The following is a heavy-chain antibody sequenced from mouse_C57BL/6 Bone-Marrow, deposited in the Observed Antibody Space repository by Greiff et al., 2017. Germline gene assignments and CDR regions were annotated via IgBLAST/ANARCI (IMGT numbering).Heavy chain of an antibody. J-gene: IGHJ4*01. V-gene: IGHV1-69*01. CDR3: ARWAMDY. CDR2: IDPSDSYT. CDR1: GYTFTSYW. Sequence: QVQLQQSGAELVMPGASVKLSCKASGYTFTSYWMHWVKQRPGQGLEWIGEIDPSDSYTNYNQKFKGKSTLTVDNASSTAYMQLSSLTSEDSAVYYCARWAMDYWGQGTSVTVSS.